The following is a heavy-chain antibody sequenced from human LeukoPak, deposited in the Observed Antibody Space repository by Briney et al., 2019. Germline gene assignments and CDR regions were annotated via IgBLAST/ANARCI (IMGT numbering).Heavy chain of an antibody. J-gene: IGHJ5*02. CDR2: VYYSGST. Sequence: SETLSLTCTVSGGSIGNSGYYWGWIRQPPGEGLEWIGSVYYSGSTYYNPSLKSRVTISVDPSKNQFSLKLSSVSAADTAVYYCASLGVGALGSWGQGTLVTVSS. D-gene: IGHD1-26*01. CDR1: GGSIGNSGYY. V-gene: IGHV4-39*01. CDR3: ASLGVGALGS.